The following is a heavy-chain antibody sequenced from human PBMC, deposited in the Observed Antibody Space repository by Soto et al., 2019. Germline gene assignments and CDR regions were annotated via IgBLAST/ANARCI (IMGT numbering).Heavy chain of an antibody. V-gene: IGHV1-24*01. CDR2: FDPEDGET. D-gene: IGHD4-17*01. CDR1: GYTLTELS. J-gene: IGHJ6*02. CDR3: ATRPRSYGDRYYYGMDV. Sequence: GASVKVSCKVSGYTLTELSMHWVRQAPGKGLEWMGGFDPEDGETIYAQKFQGRVTMTEDTSTDTAYMELSSLRSEDTAVYYCATRPRSYGDRYYYGMDVWGQGTTVTVSS.